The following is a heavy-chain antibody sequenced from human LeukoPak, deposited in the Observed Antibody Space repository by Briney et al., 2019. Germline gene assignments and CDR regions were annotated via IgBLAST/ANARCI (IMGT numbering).Heavy chain of an antibody. Sequence: GGSLRLSCAASGFTFSRYWMTWVRQAPGKGLEWVANINQDGSKKYYGDSVKGRFTISRDNAKNSLYLEMNSLRAEDTAVYYCANFLTGDAGAFDIWGQGTMVTVSS. D-gene: IGHD7-27*01. CDR1: GFTFSRYW. CDR2: INQDGSKK. CDR3: ANFLTGDAGAFDI. V-gene: IGHV3-7*01. J-gene: IGHJ3*02.